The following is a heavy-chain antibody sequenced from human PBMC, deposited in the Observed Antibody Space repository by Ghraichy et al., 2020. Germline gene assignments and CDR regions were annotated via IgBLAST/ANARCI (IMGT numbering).Heavy chain of an antibody. V-gene: IGHV3-23*01. CDR1: GFTFSSYA. Sequence: ETLSLTCAASGFTFSSYAMSWVRQAPGKGLEWVSAISGSGGSTYYADSVKDRFTISRDNSKNTLYLQMNSLRAEDTAVYYSAKDRAKALLCFGESEGWFDPWGQGTLVTVSS. CDR2: ISGSGGST. J-gene: IGHJ5*02. CDR3: AKDRAKALLCFGESEGWFDP. D-gene: IGHD3-10*01.